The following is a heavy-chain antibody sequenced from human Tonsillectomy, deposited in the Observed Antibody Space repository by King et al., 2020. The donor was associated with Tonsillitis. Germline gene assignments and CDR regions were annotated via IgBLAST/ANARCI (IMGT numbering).Heavy chain of an antibody. Sequence: QLVQSGAEVTKPGASVTVSCKASGYIFTTYYIHWVRQAPGQGLEWMGMRKPSGDRAFYSQKLQGRVTITRDTSTSTDYMDLSTLTSEDTAVYYCVRHNSSCSHGMDVWGPGTTVPVS. V-gene: IGHV1-46*04. J-gene: IGHJ6*02. CDR1: GYIFTTYY. CDR2: RKPSGDRA. CDR3: VRHNSSCSHGMDV. D-gene: IGHD6-19*01.